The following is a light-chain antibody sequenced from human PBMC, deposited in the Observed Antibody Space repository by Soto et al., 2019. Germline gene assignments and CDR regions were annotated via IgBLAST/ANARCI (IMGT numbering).Light chain of an antibody. CDR2: DVH. V-gene: IGLV2-14*03. CDR3: SSYTTTSTLYV. J-gene: IGLJ1*01. Sequence: QSALTQPASVSGSPGHSITISCTGTSSDIGDYNYVSWYQQHPGKAPKLIIYDVHNRPAGVSNRFSASKSGNTASLTISGLQAEDEADYYCSSYTTTSTLYVFGSGTKVTVL. CDR1: SSDIGDYNY.